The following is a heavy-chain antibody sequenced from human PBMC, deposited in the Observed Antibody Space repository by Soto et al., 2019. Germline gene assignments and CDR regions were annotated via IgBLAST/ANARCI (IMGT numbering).Heavy chain of an antibody. CDR1: GYSFTNAC. CDR2: IDPSDSYT. CDR3: ASLKTATPAGDGMDV. J-gene: IGHJ6*02. D-gene: IGHD1-1*01. Sequence: GESLKISCNGSGYSFTNACITLVLQMPGQGLEWMGTIDPSDSYTNYSPSFRGHVTISADKSISTAYLQWSSLKASDSAMYYCASLKTATPAGDGMDVWGQGTTVTVSS. V-gene: IGHV5-10-1*01.